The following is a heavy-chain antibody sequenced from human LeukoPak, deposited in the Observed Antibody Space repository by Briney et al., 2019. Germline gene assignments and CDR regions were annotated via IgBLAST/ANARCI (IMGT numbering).Heavy chain of an antibody. CDR1: GYTFTSYG. Sequence: ASVKVSCKASGYTFTSYGISWVRQAPGQGLEWMGGIIPIFGTANYAQKFQGRVTITTDESASTAYMELSSLRSEDTAVYYCARDSYHHYFDYWGQGTLVTVSS. CDR3: ARDSYHHYFDY. V-gene: IGHV1-69*05. D-gene: IGHD1-14*01. CDR2: IIPIFGTA. J-gene: IGHJ4*02.